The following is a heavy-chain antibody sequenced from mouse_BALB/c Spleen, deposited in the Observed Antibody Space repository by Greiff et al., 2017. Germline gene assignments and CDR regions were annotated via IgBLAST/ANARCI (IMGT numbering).Heavy chain of an antibody. CDR3: TREALGAMDY. Sequence: QVQLQQSGAELVKPGASVKLSCKASGYTFTSYYMYWVKQRPGQGLEWIGEINPSNGGTNFNEKFKSKATLTVDKSSSTAYMQLSSLTSEDSAVYYCTREALGAMDYWGQGTSVTVSS. D-gene: IGHD3-3*01. V-gene: IGHV1S81*02. CDR1: GYTFTSYY. J-gene: IGHJ4*01. CDR2: INPSNGGT.